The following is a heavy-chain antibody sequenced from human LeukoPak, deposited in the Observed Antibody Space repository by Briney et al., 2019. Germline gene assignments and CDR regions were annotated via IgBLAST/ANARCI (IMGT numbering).Heavy chain of an antibody. CDR3: ANLDIAVAGTEETIDY. D-gene: IGHD6-19*01. V-gene: IGHV3-23*01. Sequence: GGSLRLSCAASGFTFSSYAMSWVRQAPGKGLEWVSAISGSGGGTYYADSVKGRFTISRDNSKNTLYLQMSSLRAEDTAVYYCANLDIAVAGTEETIDYWGQGTLVTVSS. J-gene: IGHJ4*02. CDR1: GFTFSSYA. CDR2: ISGSGGGT.